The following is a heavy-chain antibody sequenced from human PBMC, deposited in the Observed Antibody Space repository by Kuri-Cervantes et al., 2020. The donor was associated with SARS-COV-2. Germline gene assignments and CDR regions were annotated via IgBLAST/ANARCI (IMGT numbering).Heavy chain of an antibody. CDR1: GFTFSSYW. CDR2: IKQDGSEK. V-gene: IGHV3-7*01. CDR3: AREGYSSGGTGGFDY. Sequence: LSLTCAASGFTFSSYWMSWVRQAPGKGLEWVANIKQDGSEKYYVDSVKGRFTISRDNAKNSLYLQMNSLRAEDTAVYYCAREGYSSGGTGGFDYWGQGTLVTVSS. J-gene: IGHJ4*02. D-gene: IGHD6-19*01.